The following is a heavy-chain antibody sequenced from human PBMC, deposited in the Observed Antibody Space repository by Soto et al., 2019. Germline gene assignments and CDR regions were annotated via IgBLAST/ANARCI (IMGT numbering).Heavy chain of an antibody. CDR2: ISTRSSII. Sequence: QVQLVESGGDLVKVGGSLRLSCAASGFTFSDYWMSWIRQAPEKGLEWVAYISTRSSIIYYADSVKGRFTISRDEAKRSLYLQMHSLRAEDTATYYCARLVEHGSGWNEHWGQGTLVTVSS. V-gene: IGHV3-11*01. J-gene: IGHJ4*02. D-gene: IGHD6-19*01. CDR1: GFTFSDYW. CDR3: ARLVEHGSGWNEH.